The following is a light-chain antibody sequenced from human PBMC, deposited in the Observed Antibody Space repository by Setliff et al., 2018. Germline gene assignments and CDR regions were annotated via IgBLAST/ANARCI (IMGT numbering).Light chain of an antibody. CDR2: TNT. J-gene: IGLJ2*01. V-gene: IGLV1-40*01. Sequence: QSVLTQPPSASGAPGQRVTISCTGLNSNIGAGYEVHWYQRFPGTALKLLIYTNTNRPSGVPDRFSASKSGTSASLAITGLQAEGEADYYCQSYDSNVSAVVFGGGTKVPS. CDR1: NSNIGAGYE. CDR3: QSYDSNVSAVV.